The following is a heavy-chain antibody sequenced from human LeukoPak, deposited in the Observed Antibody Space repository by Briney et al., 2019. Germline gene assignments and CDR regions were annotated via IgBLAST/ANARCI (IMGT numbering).Heavy chain of an antibody. CDR1: GGSVSGCY. Sequence: SDTLSLTCAVYGGSVSGCYWRWIRQPPGKGLEWIGEINHSGSTNYNPSLKSRVTISVDTSKNQFSLKLSSVTAADTAVYYCARGRYCGGDCYLFDYWGQGTLVTVSS. J-gene: IGHJ4*02. V-gene: IGHV4-34*01. CDR3: ARGRYCGGDCYLFDY. D-gene: IGHD2-21*02. CDR2: INHSGST.